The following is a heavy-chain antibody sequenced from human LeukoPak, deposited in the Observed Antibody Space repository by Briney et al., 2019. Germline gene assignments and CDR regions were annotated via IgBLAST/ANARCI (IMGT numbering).Heavy chain of an antibody. Sequence: ASVKVSCKASGYTFTSYYMHWVRQAPGQGLEWMGIINPSGGSTSYAQKFQGRVTMTRDTSTSTVYMELSSLRSEDTAVYYCARDRRIAVAGGPNYYMDVWGKGTTVTISS. V-gene: IGHV1-46*01. D-gene: IGHD6-19*01. J-gene: IGHJ6*03. CDR2: INPSGGST. CDR1: GYTFTSYY. CDR3: ARDRRIAVAGGPNYYMDV.